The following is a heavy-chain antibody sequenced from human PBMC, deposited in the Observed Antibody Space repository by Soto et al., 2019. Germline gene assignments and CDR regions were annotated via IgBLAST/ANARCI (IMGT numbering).Heavy chain of an antibody. V-gene: IGHV1-46*03. J-gene: IGHJ6*03. CDR1: GYTFTSYY. Sequence: ASVKVSCKASGYTFTSYYMHWVRQAPGQGLEWMGIINPSGGSTSYAQKFQGRVTMTRDTSTSTVYMELSSLRSEDTAVYYCASTSDCSSTSCYADYYYYYMDGWGKGTTVTVSS. D-gene: IGHD2-2*01. CDR3: ASTSDCSSTSCYADYYYYYMDG. CDR2: INPSGGST.